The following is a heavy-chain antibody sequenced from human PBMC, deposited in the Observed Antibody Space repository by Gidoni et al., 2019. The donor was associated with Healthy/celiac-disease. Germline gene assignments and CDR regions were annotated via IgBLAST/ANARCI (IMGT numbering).Heavy chain of an antibody. V-gene: IGHV4-59*08. D-gene: IGHD6-19*01. Sequence: QVQLQESGPGLVTPSETLSLPCTVSGGAISSYYWSWIRQPPGKGLEWIVYIYYSGSTNHNPALKSRVTISVDTSKNQFSLKLISVTAADTAVYYGAGSSSSFGRVGDWGQGTLVTVSA. J-gene: IGHJ4*02. CDR1: GGAISSYY. CDR3: AGSSSSFGRVGD. CDR2: IYYSGST.